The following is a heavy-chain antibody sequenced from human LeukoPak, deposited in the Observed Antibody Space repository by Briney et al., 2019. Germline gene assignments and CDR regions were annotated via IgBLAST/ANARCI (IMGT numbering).Heavy chain of an antibody. Sequence: GGSLRLSCAASGFTFSSYAMSWVRQAPGKGLEWVSAISGSGGSTYYADSVKGRFTISRDNSKNTLYLQMNSLRAEDTAVYYCAKDRPPRGWNDRSYFGYWGQGTLVTVSS. V-gene: IGHV3-23*01. J-gene: IGHJ4*02. CDR1: GFTFSSYA. CDR3: AKDRPPRGWNDRSYFGY. CDR2: ISGSGGST. D-gene: IGHD1-1*01.